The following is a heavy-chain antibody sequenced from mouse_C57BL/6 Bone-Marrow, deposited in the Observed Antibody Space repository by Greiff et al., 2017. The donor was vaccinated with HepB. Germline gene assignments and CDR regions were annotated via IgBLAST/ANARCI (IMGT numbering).Heavy chain of an antibody. CDR1: GYTFTDYN. CDR3: ASYGNFFFDY. CDR2: INPNNGGT. V-gene: IGHV1-22*01. Sequence: VQLQQSGPELVKPGASVKMSCKASGYTFTDYNMHWVKQSHGKSLEWIGYINPNNGGTSYNQKFKGKATLTVNKSSSTAYMVLRSLTSEDSAVYYCASYGNFFFDYWGQGTTLTVSS. J-gene: IGHJ2*01. D-gene: IGHD2-1*01.